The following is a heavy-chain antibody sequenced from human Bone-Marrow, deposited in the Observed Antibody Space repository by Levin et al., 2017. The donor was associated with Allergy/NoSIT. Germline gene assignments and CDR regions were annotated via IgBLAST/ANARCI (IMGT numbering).Heavy chain of an antibody. D-gene: IGHD1-26*01. J-gene: IGHJ6*03. CDR1: GYTFTNYW. Sequence: GGSLRLSCEGFGYTFTNYWIGWVRQMPGKGLEWVGIIYPGDSDTRYSPSFQGQVTISVDKSISTAYLQWSSLKASDTAMYYCARRSAPTPGDYYFYMDVWGKGTAVTVSS. CDR3: ARRSAPTPGDYYFYMDV. CDR2: IYPGDSDT. V-gene: IGHV5-51*01.